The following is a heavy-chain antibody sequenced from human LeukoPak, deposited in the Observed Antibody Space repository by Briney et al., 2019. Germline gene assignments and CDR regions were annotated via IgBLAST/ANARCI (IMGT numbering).Heavy chain of an antibody. CDR3: ARDDSGWYDY. CDR1: GFTFSSYS. CDR2: ISSSSSYI. Sequence: PGRSLRLSCAASGFTFSSYSMNWVRQAPGKGLEWVSSISSSSSYIYYADSVKGRFTISRDNAKNSLYLQMNSLRAEDTAVYYCARDDSGWYDYWGQGTLVTVSS. D-gene: IGHD6-19*01. J-gene: IGHJ4*02. V-gene: IGHV3-21*01.